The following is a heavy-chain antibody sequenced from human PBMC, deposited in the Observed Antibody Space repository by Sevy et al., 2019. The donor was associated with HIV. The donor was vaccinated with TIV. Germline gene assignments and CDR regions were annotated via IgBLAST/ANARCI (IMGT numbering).Heavy chain of an antibody. CDR3: TSRDYYDSSGSMGH. Sequence: GGSLRLSCAASGFTFSGSAMHWVRQASGKGLEWVGRIRSKANSYATAYAASVKGRFTISRDDSKNTAYLKMNSLKTEDTAVYYCTSRDYYDSSGSMGHWGQGTLVTVSS. V-gene: IGHV3-73*01. CDR1: GFTFSGSA. J-gene: IGHJ4*02. CDR2: IRSKANSYAT. D-gene: IGHD3-22*01.